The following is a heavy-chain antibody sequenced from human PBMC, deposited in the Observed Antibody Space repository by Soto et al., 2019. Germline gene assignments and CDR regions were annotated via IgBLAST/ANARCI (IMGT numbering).Heavy chain of an antibody. CDR3: ARGDVEDY. Sequence: ASVKVSCKAPGYIFTGYYIHWVRQAPGQGLQWMGWINPDSGGTKFAQRFQGRVTMARDTSITTVYMELTGLTSDDTAIYYCARGDVEDYWGQ. J-gene: IGHJ4*02. V-gene: IGHV1-2*02. CDR1: GYIFTGYY. CDR2: INPDSGGT.